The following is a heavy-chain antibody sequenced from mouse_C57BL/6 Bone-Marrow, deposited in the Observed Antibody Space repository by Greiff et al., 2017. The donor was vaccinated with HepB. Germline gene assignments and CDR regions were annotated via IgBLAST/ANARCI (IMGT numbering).Heavy chain of an antibody. V-gene: IGHV6-3*01. CDR3: TAHYYGSREGYFDV. Sequence: EVMLVESGGGLVQPGGSMKLSCVASGFTFSNYWMNWVRQSPEKGLEWVAQIRLKSDNYATHYAESVKGRFTISRDDSKSSGYLQMNNLRAEDTGIYYCTAHYYGSREGYFDVWGTGTTVTVSS. D-gene: IGHD1-1*01. J-gene: IGHJ1*03. CDR1: GFTFSNYW. CDR2: IRLKSDNYAT.